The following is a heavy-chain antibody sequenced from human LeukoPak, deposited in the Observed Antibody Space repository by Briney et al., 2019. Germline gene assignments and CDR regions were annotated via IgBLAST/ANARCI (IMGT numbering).Heavy chain of an antibody. J-gene: IGHJ4*02. Sequence: SVKVSCKASGGTFSSYAISWVRQAAGQGLEWMGGIIPIFGTANYAQKFQGRVTITADESTSTAYMELSSLRSEDTAVSYCAKGPITYYYGSGSYPIDYWGQGTLVTVSS. D-gene: IGHD3-10*01. V-gene: IGHV1-69*01. CDR1: GGTFSSYA. CDR3: AKGPITYYYGSGSYPIDY. CDR2: IIPIFGTA.